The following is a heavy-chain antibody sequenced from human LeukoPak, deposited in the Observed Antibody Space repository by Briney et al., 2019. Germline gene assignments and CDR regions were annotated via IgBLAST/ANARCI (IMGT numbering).Heavy chain of an antibody. J-gene: IGHJ4*02. D-gene: IGHD7-27*01. V-gene: IGHV3-9*01. CDR1: GFTFHDYT. CDR3: VTSNWGSPFDY. Sequence: GRSLRLSCAASGFTFHDYTMHWVRQVPGKGLEWVSGITWDSGSTDYADSVQGRFTISRDNAKNSLYVQMDSLRPEDTALYYCVTSNWGSPFDYWGQGTLVTVSS. CDR2: ITWDSGST.